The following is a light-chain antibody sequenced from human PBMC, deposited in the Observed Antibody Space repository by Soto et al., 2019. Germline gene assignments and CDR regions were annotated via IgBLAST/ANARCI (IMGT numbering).Light chain of an antibody. CDR1: QSVSSN. CDR3: QQYSSHST. V-gene: IGKV3-15*01. CDR2: GAS. J-gene: IGKJ1*01. Sequence: EILMTQSPATLSVSPGERATLSCRASQSVSSNLAWYQQQPGQAPRLLIYGASTRATGIPARLSGSGSGTEFSLTISSMQPDDFATYYCQQYSSHSTFGQGTKVDIK.